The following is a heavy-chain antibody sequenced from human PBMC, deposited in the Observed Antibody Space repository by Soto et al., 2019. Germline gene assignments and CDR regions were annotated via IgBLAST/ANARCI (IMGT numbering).Heavy chain of an antibody. V-gene: IGHV3-23*01. J-gene: IGHJ4*02. CDR1: GFIFRNQA. Sequence: EVQLLESGGGLVQPGGSMRLSCAASGFIFRNQAMCWVRQGRGKGLEFVSCICGSGDEIFFLDSVKGRFAISRDNSENTLFLQMSSLRAEDTAVYYCARRGTYQWGHFDYWGQGVQVTVSS. CDR3: ARRGTYQWGHFDY. CDR2: ICGSGDEI. D-gene: IGHD2-8*01.